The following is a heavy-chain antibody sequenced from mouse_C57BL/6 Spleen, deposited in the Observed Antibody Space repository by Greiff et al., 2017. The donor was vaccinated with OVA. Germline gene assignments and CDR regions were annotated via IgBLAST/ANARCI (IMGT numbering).Heavy chain of an antibody. D-gene: IGHD1-1*01. J-gene: IGHJ1*03. V-gene: IGHV2-5*01. Sequence: VQLVESGPGLVQPSQSLSITCTVSGFSLTSYGVHWVRQSPGKGLEWLGVIWRGGSTDYNAAFMYRLSIPKDNPKSQVFFKMNSLQADDTAIYSCAKNSGYGSSYDWYFDVWGTGTTVTVSS. CDR3: AKNSGYGSSYDWYFDV. CDR1: GFSLTSYG. CDR2: IWRGGST.